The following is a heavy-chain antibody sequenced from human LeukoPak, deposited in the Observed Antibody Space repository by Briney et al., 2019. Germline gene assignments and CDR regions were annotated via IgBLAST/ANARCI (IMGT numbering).Heavy chain of an antibody. V-gene: IGHV3-11*06. CDR2: IGGSGSYT. J-gene: IGHJ3*02. CDR1: GFTFSDYY. Sequence: GGSLRLSCAASGFTFSDYYMSWIRKAPGKGLEWVSYIGGSGSYTNYADSVKGRFTISRDNAKNSLYLQMNSLRAEDTAVYYCARDGYSSGWYIWGQGTMVTVSS. CDR3: ARDGYSSGWYI. D-gene: IGHD6-19*01.